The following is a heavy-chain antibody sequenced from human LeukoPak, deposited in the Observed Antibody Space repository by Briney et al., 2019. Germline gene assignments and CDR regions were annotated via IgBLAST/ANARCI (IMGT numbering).Heavy chain of an antibody. V-gene: IGHV3-53*05. CDR1: GFTVSSNY. CDR3: AKDHSSSWSVDY. D-gene: IGHD6-13*01. Sequence: GGSLRLSCAPSGFTVSSNYMSWVREAPGKGLEWVSVIYSGVTTYYADSVKGRFTISRDNSKNTLYLQMNSLSAEDTAVYYCAKDHSSSWSVDYWGQGTLVTVSS. CDR2: IYSGVTT. J-gene: IGHJ4*02.